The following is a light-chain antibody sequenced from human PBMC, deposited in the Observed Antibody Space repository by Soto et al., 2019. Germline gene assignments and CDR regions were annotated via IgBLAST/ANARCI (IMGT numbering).Light chain of an antibody. CDR2: DAY. CDR1: QGISNY. Sequence: DIQITQSPSSLSASVGDRVTITCRASQGISNYLAWYQQKPGKVPKLLISDAYTLQSGVPSRFSGSGSGTDFTLTISSLHPEDVATYYCQNYKSAPLLTFGPGTKVDLK. J-gene: IGKJ3*01. V-gene: IGKV1-27*01. CDR3: QNYKSAPLLT.